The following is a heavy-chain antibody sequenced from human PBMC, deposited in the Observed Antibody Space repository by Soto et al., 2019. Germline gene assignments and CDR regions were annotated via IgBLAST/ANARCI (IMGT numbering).Heavy chain of an antibody. CDR3: ARTDIGAGDSIFDC. D-gene: IGHD2-21*02. CDR1: GGSFSGYY. J-gene: IGHJ4*02. CDR2: INHSGST. V-gene: IGHV4-34*01. Sequence: SETLSLTCAVYGGSFSGYYWSWIRQPPGKGLEWIGEINHSGSTNYNPSLKSRVTISVDTSKNQFSLKLSSVTAADTAVYYCARTDIGAGDSIFDCWGQGTLVTVSS.